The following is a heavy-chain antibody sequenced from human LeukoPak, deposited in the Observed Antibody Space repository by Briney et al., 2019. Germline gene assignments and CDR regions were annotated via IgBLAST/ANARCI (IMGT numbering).Heavy chain of an antibody. Sequence: PSETLSLTCTVSGGSISSGDYYWSWIGQPPGKGLEWIGYIYYSGSTYYNPSLKSRVTISVDTSKNQFSLKLSSVTAADTAVYYCARGAWWDHRYHFDYWGQGTLVTVSS. CDR2: IYYSGST. J-gene: IGHJ4*02. CDR3: ARGAWWDHRYHFDY. CDR1: GGSISSGDYY. D-gene: IGHD1-26*01. V-gene: IGHV4-30-4*01.